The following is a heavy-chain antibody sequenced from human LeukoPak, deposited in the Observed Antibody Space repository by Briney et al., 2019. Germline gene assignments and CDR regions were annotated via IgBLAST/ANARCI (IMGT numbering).Heavy chain of an antibody. V-gene: IGHV1-69*01. CDR1: GGTFSSYA. CDR2: IIPIFGTA. CDR3: AREVYCSSTSCYKTSDAFDI. J-gene: IGHJ3*02. Sequence: GSSVKVSCKASGGTFSSYAISWVRQAPGQGLEWMGGIIPIFGTANYAQKFQGRVTITADESTSTAYMELSSLRSDDTAVYYCAREVYCSSTSCYKTSDAFDIWGQGTMVTVSS. D-gene: IGHD2-2*02.